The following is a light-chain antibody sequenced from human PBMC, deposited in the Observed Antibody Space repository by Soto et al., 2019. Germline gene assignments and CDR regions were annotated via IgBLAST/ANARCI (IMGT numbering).Light chain of an antibody. CDR3: QKYNSYPLT. CDR1: QSISSW. CDR2: DAS. Sequence: DIQMTQSPSTLSGSVGDRVTITCRASQSISSWLAWYQQKPGKAPKLLIYDASSLESGVPSRFIGRGSGTEFPLTISSLQPDDFATYYCQKYNSYPLTFGGGTKVAIK. J-gene: IGKJ4*01. V-gene: IGKV1-5*01.